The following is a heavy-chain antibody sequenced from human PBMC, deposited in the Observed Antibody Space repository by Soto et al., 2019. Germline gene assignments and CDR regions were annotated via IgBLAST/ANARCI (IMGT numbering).Heavy chain of an antibody. CDR3: AKDLGGSYPGPFDY. V-gene: IGHV3-30*18. Sequence: PGGSLRLSCAASVFTFSSYGMHWVRQAPGKGLEWVAVISYDGSNKYYADSVKGRFTISRDNSKNTLYLQMNSLRAEDTAVYYCAKDLGGSYPGPFDYWGQGTLVTVPS. J-gene: IGHJ4*02. D-gene: IGHD1-26*01. CDR2: ISYDGSNK. CDR1: VFTFSSYG.